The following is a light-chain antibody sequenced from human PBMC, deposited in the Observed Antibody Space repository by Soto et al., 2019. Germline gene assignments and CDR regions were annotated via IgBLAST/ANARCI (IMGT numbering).Light chain of an antibody. Sequence: ETVLTQSPDTLSLSPGESATLSCKASQSVSDYLAWYQQKPGQSPRLLIYDASNRATGIPARFSGSGSGTDFTLTITSLEPKDSAVYYCQQRSDWPSAFGGGTKVEIK. V-gene: IGKV3-11*01. J-gene: IGKJ4*01. CDR3: QQRSDWPSA. CDR2: DAS. CDR1: QSVSDY.